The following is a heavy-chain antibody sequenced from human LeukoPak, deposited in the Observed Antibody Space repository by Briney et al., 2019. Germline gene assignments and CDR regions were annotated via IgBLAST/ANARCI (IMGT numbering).Heavy chain of an antibody. J-gene: IGHJ4*02. CDR3: ASRYCSGGSCFLFY. Sequence: ASVKVSCKASGGTFSSYAISWVRQAPGQGLEWMGWINPNSGGTNYAQKFQGRVTMTRDTSISTAYMELSRLRSDDTAVYYCASRYCSGGSCFLFYWGQGTLVTVSS. CDR2: INPNSGGT. D-gene: IGHD2-15*01. CDR1: GGTFSSYA. V-gene: IGHV1-2*02.